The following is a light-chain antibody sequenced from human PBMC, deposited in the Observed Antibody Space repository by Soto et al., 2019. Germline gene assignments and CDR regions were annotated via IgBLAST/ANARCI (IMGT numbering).Light chain of an antibody. CDR1: QRISSY. CDR3: QQSDVSPRT. V-gene: IGKV1-39*01. J-gene: IGKJ1*01. Sequence: DIQMTQSPSSLSASVGDRVTITCRASQRISSYLNWYQQKPGKAPRLLIYAASSLQSGVPSRFSGSGSGTDFTLTITSLQLEDFATYYCQQSDVSPRTFGQGAKVDIK. CDR2: AAS.